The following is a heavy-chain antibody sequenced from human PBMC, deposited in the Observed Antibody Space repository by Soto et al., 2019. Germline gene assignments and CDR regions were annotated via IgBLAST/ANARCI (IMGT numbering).Heavy chain of an antibody. J-gene: IGHJ4*02. Sequence: QVQLVESGGGVVQPGRSLRLSCAASGCTFSSYGMHWVRQAPGKGLEWVAVISYDGSNKYYADSVKGRFTISRDNAKNKLYLQMNSLRAEDTAVYYCAKQSLEILWFGELEGEYYFDYWGQGTLVTVSS. V-gene: IGHV3-30*18. CDR2: ISYDGSNK. CDR1: GCTFSSYG. D-gene: IGHD3-10*01. CDR3: AKQSLEILWFGELEGEYYFDY.